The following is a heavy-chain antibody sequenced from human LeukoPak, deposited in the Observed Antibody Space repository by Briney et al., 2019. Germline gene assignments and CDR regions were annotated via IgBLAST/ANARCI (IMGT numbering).Heavy chain of an antibody. D-gene: IGHD6-13*01. Sequence: GGSLRLSCAASGFTFSGYSMNWVRQAPGKGLEWVSSISSSSTYIYYADSVKGRFTISRDNAKNSLYLQMNSLRAEDTAVYYRARVGSSSWYIDYWGQGTLVTVSS. CDR2: ISSSSTYI. J-gene: IGHJ4*02. CDR3: ARVGSSSWYIDY. CDR1: GFTFSGYS. V-gene: IGHV3-21*01.